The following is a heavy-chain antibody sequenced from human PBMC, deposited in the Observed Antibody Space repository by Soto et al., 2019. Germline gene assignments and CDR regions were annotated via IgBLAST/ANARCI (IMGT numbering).Heavy chain of an antibody. Sequence: SVKVSCKASGGTFSSYAISWVRQAPGQGLEWMGGIIPIFGTANYAQKFQGRVTITADESTSTAYMELSSLRSEDTAVYYCARDRMGXGYYDSSGYYRRDAFDIWGQGTMVTVSS. D-gene: IGHD3-22*01. J-gene: IGHJ3*02. CDR3: ARDRMGXGYYDSSGYYRRDAFDI. V-gene: IGHV1-69*13. CDR1: GGTFSSYA. CDR2: IIPIFGTA.